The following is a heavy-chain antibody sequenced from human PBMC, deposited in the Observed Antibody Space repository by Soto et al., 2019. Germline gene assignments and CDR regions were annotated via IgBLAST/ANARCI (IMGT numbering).Heavy chain of an antibody. CDR3: AREIPGGYGHTTLDY. D-gene: IGHD5-18*01. V-gene: IGHV1-18*01. CDR2: INVYNSNT. J-gene: IGHJ4*02. CDR1: GYTFTHYG. Sequence: QVYLVQSGAEVKKPGASVMVSCKSSGYTFTHYGVSWVRQAPGQGLEWMAWINVYNSNTNYAQKFQVRVTMSTDTSTSTAYMELRSLRSDDPAVYYCAREIPGGYGHTTLDYWGRGTLVTVSS.